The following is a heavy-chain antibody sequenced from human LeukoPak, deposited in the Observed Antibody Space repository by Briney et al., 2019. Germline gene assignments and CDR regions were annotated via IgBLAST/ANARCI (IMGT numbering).Heavy chain of an antibody. CDR1: GFTFSSYW. CDR3: AKDQMPDPIHSSGCFDY. CDR2: IKQDGSEK. V-gene: IGHV3-7*03. J-gene: IGHJ4*02. Sequence: GGSLRLSCAASGFTFSSYWMSWVRQAPGKGLEWVANIKQDGSEKYYVDSVKGRFTISRDNAKNSLYLQMSSLRAEDTAVYYCAKDQMPDPIHSSGCFDYWGQRTLVTVSS. D-gene: IGHD6-19*01.